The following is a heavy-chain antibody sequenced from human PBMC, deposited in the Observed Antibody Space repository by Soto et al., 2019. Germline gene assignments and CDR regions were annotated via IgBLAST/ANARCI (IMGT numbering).Heavy chain of an antibody. CDR1: GFTFSSYA. D-gene: IGHD6-19*01. Sequence: GGSLRLSCAASGFTFSSYAMHWVRQAPGKGLEWVAVISYDGSNKYYADSVKGRFTISRDNSKNTLYLQMNSLRAEDTAVYYCATSSGWLQTEIDYWGQGTLVTVSS. CDR2: ISYDGSNK. V-gene: IGHV3-30-3*01. CDR3: ATSSGWLQTEIDY. J-gene: IGHJ4*02.